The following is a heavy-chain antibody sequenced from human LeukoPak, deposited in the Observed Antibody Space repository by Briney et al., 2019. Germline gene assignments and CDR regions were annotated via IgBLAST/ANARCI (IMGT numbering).Heavy chain of an antibody. CDR3: ATLPT. D-gene: IGHD4-17*01. V-gene: IGHV3-30-3*01. Sequence: PGGSLRLACAASGFTFSSYAMHWVRQAPGKGLEWVAVISYDGNNKYYADSVKGRFTISRDSSKNTLYLQMNSLRAEDTALYYCATLPTWGQGTLVTVSS. J-gene: IGHJ4*02. CDR1: GFTFSSYA. CDR2: ISYDGNNK.